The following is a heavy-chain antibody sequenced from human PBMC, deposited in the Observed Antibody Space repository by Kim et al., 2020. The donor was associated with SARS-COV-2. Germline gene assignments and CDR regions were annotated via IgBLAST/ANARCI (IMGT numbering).Heavy chain of an antibody. J-gene: IGHJ6*02. CDR1: GFTFSRHG. CDR3: ARDSRYSMYV. CDR2: INDNGRNT. Sequence: GGSLRLSCAGSGFTFSRHGIHWVRQAPGKGLVWVSCINDNGRNTNYADSVKGRFTISRDDAKNTVYLQLDSLRAEDTAVYYCARDSRYSMYVWGQGTT. V-gene: IGHV3-74*01.